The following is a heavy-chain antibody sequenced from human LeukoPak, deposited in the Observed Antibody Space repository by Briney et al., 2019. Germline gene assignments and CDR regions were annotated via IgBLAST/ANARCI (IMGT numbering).Heavy chain of an antibody. V-gene: IGHV3-23*01. CDR3: AKRGVVIRAVIIVGFHKEAYYFDY. J-gene: IGHJ4*02. Sequence: GGSLRLSCAVSGITLSNYGMSWVRQAPGKGLEWVAGISDGGGSRNYADSVKGRFTISRDNPKNTLYLQMNTLRAEDTAVYFCAKRGVVIRAVIIVGFHKEAYYFDYWGQGALVTVSS. D-gene: IGHD3-10*01. CDR2: ISDGGGSR. CDR1: GITLSNYG.